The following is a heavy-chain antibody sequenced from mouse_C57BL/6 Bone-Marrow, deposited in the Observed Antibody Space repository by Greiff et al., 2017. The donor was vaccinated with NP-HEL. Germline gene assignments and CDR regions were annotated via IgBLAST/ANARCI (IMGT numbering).Heavy chain of an antibody. D-gene: IGHD3-2*01. J-gene: IGHJ3*01. V-gene: IGHV1-77*01. CDR2: IGPGSGST. CDR3: ARSRQAWYAY. Sequence: QVHVQQSGAELVKPGASVKISCKASGYTFTDYYINWVKQRPGQGLEWIGKIGPGSGSTYYNEKFKGKATLTADQSSSTAYMQLSSLTSEDSAVYVCARSRQAWYAYWGQGTLVTVSA. CDR1: GYTFTDYY.